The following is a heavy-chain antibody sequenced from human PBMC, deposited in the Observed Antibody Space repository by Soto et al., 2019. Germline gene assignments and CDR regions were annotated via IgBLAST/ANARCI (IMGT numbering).Heavy chain of an antibody. CDR3: ARGHILTGYYIHYYYGMDV. CDR2: FDPEDGET. Sequence: GASVKVSCKVSGYTLTELSMHWVRQAPGRGLEWMGGFDPEDGETIYAQKFQGRVTMTEDTSTDTAYMELSSLRSEDTAVYYCARGHILTGYYIHYYYGMDVWGQGTTVTVSS. CDR1: GYTLTELS. J-gene: IGHJ6*02. D-gene: IGHD3-9*01. V-gene: IGHV1-24*01.